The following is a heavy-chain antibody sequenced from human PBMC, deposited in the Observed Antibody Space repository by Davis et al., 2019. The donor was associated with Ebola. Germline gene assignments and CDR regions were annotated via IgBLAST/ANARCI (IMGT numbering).Heavy chain of an antibody. Sequence: SETLSLTCTVSGGSISSSSYYWSWIRQPPGKGLEWIGYIYYSGSTNYNPSLKSRVTISVDTSKNQFSLKLSSVTAADTAVYYCARLNYYDSSGYFYFDYWGQGTLVTVSS. J-gene: IGHJ4*02. CDR1: GGSISSSSYY. D-gene: IGHD3-22*01. CDR3: ARLNYYDSSGYFYFDY. CDR2: IYYSGST. V-gene: IGHV4-61*05.